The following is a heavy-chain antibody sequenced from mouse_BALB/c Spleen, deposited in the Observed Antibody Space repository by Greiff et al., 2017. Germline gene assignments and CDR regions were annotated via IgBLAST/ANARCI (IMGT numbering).Heavy chain of an antibody. D-gene: IGHD1-2*01. CDR2: ISSGGSYT. J-gene: IGHJ2*01. CDR3: ARRGSTTANFDY. V-gene: IGHV5-6*01. CDR1: GFTFSSYG. Sequence: EVQVVESGGDLVKPGGSLKLSCAASGFTFSSYGMSWVRQTPDKRLEWVATISSGGSYTYYPDSVKGRFTISRDNAKNTLYLQMSSLKSEDTAMYYCARRGSTTANFDYWGQGTTLTVSS.